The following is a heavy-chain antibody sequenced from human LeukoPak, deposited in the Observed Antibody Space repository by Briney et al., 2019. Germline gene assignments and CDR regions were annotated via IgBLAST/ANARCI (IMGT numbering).Heavy chain of an antibody. V-gene: IGHV5-51*01. Sequence: GESLKISCKGYGYSFTSYWIGWVRQMPGKGLEWMGIIYPGDSDTRYSPSFQGQVTISADKSISTAYLQWSSLKASDTAMYYCARQGGVNDYVWGSYLPYYFDYWGQGTLVTVSS. CDR2: IYPGDSDT. D-gene: IGHD3-16*02. CDR1: GYSFTSYW. CDR3: ARQGGVNDYVWGSYLPYYFDY. J-gene: IGHJ4*02.